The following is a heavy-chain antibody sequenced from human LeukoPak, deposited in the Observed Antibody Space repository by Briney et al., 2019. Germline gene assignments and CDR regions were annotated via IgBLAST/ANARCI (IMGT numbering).Heavy chain of an antibody. D-gene: IGHD3-10*01. J-gene: IGHJ6*02. CDR1: GGTFSSYA. Sequence: SVTVSCTASGGTFSSYAISWVRQAPGQGLEWMGGIIPIFGTANYAQKFQGRVTITADESTSTAYMELSSLRSEDTAVYYCAVSMRGVPGYYYGMDVWGQGTTVTVSS. V-gene: IGHV1-69*13. CDR2: IIPIFGTA. CDR3: AVSMRGVPGYYYGMDV.